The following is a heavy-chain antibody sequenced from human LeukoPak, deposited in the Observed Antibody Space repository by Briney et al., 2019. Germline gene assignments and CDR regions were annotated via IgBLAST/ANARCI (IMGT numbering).Heavy chain of an antibody. V-gene: IGHV4-39*01. CDR2: VYYSGST. D-gene: IGHD3-9*01. CDR3: TRLSKGRYFDYIFDY. J-gene: IGHJ4*02. Sequence: PSETLSLTCTVSGASVSGSDSNWGWVRQPPGKGLEGIGNVYYSGSTAYNPSLKSRVTMSVDTSKNQFSLKMTSVTAADTAVYYCTRLSKGRYFDYIFDYWGQGTLVTVSS. CDR1: GASVSGSDSN.